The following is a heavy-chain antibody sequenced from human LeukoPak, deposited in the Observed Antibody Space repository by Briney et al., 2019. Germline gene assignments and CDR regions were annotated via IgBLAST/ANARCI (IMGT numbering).Heavy chain of an antibody. V-gene: IGHV4-39*01. CDR1: GGSISSSSYY. D-gene: IGHD3-10*01. J-gene: IGHJ5*02. CDR3: ASLGDYYGSGSYYVT. CDR2: IYYSGST. Sequence: SETLSLTCTVSGGSISSSSYYWGWIRQPPGKGLEGMGSIYYSGSTYYNPSLNSRVTISVDTSKNQFSLKLSSVTAADTAVYYCASLGDYYGSGSYYVTWGQGTLVTVSS.